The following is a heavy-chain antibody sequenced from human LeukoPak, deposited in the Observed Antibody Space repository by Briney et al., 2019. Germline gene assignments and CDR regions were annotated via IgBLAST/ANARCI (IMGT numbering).Heavy chain of an antibody. Sequence: SETLSLTCTVSGGSISNYFWSWIRQPPGKGLEWIGYTYSTGSTNYNPSLKSRVTISVDTSKNQFSLKLNSVTAADTAVYYCARHPGGNPAFRFDYWGQGTLVTVSS. CDR1: GGSISNYF. J-gene: IGHJ4*02. CDR3: ARHPGGNPAFRFDY. CDR2: TYSTGST. D-gene: IGHD4-23*01. V-gene: IGHV4-59*08.